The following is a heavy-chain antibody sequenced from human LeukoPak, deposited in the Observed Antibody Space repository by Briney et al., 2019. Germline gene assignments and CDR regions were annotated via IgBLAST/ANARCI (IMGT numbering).Heavy chain of an antibody. CDR1: GYTFTSYG. Sequence: ASVRVSCKASGYTFTSYGISWVRQAPGQGLEWMRWISAYNGNTNYAQKLQGRVTMTTDTSTSTTYMELRSLRSDDTAVYYCALRESSGWYYFDYWGQGTLVTVSS. D-gene: IGHD6-19*01. CDR3: ALRESSGWYYFDY. V-gene: IGHV1-18*01. J-gene: IGHJ4*02. CDR2: ISAYNGNT.